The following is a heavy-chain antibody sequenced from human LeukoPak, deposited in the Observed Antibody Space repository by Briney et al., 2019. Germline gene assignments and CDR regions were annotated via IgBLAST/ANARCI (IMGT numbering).Heavy chain of an antibody. CDR1: GVTFSSYA. CDR2: ISSSGGST. J-gene: IGHJ3*02. D-gene: IGHD5-12*01. Sequence: GGSLRLSCAASGVTFSSYAMSCVRQAPGKGLEWVSGISSSGGSTYYTDSVKGRFTISRDNSKNTLYLQMNSLRAEDTAVYYCAKDSYSAYDSDAFDIWGQGTMVTVSS. V-gene: IGHV3-23*01. CDR3: AKDSYSAYDSDAFDI.